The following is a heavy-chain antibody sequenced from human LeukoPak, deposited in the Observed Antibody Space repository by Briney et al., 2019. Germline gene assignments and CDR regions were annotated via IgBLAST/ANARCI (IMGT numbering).Heavy chain of an antibody. D-gene: IGHD6-19*01. CDR2: ISESGGTT. CDR1: GFTFSSYN. CDR3: ARDRGVAVADI. V-gene: IGHV3-23*01. Sequence: PGGSLRLSCAASGFTFSSYNMNWVRQAPGKGLEWVSSISESGGTTDYADSVKGRFTISRDNSKNTLYLQMNSLRAEDTAVYYCARDRGVAVADIWGQGTMVTVSS. J-gene: IGHJ3*02.